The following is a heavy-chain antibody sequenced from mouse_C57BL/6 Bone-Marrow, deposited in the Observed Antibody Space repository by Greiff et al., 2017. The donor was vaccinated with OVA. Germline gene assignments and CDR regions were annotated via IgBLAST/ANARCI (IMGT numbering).Heavy chain of an antibody. CDR1: GYTFTSYW. V-gene: IGHV1-64*01. Sequence: QVQLQQSGAELVKPGASVKLSCKASGYTFTSYWMHWVKQRPGQGLEWIGMIHPNSGSTNYNEKFKSKATLTVDKSSSTAYMQLSSLTSEDSAVYYCARSLYYGSSWDDWGQGTTLTVSS. CDR3: ARSLYYGSSWDD. D-gene: IGHD1-1*01. CDR2: IHPNSGST. J-gene: IGHJ2*01.